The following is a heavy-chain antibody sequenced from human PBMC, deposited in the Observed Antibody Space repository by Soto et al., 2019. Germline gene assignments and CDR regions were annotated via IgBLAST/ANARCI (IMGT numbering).Heavy chain of an antibody. CDR1: GCTFSSYA. Sequence: QVQLVESGGGVVQPGRSLRLSCAASGCTFSSYAMHWVRQAPGKGLEWVAVISYDGSKKYYADSVKGRFTSSRDNSKNTLYMQRTSQRAEDTGVYYCARGPHTGTFYYYGMDVWGQGTTVTVS. D-gene: IGHD1-7*01. CDR2: ISYDGSKK. V-gene: IGHV3-30-3*01. J-gene: IGHJ6*02. CDR3: ARGPHTGTFYYYGMDV.